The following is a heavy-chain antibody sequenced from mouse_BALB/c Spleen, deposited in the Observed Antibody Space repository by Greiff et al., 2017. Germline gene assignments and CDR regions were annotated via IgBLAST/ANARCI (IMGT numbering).Heavy chain of an antibody. J-gene: IGHJ2*01. Sequence: EVKLVESGGGLVKPGGSLKLSCAASGFTFSSYAMSWVRQTPEKRLEWVASISSGGSTYYPDSVKGRFTISRDNARNILYLQMSSLRSEDTAMYYCAREDYYYGSSYFDYWGQGTTLTVSS. D-gene: IGHD1-1*01. CDR1: GFTFSSYA. CDR2: ISSGGST. V-gene: IGHV5-6-5*01. CDR3: AREDYYYGSSYFDY.